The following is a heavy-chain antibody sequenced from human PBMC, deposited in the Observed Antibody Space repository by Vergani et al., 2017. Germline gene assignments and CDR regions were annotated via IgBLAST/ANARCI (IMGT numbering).Heavy chain of an antibody. CDR3: ARVNTETNGRLYYSYYMDV. Sequence: QVQLQQWGGGLLKPSETLSLTCVVNGGSFTSYHWTWIRQSPGEGLEWVGDIDHTGRPDYNPSLKSRLTMSVNKYRNQFSLTLNSVTATDTAIYFCARVNTETNGRLYYSYYMDVWGQGTAVTVS. D-gene: IGHD4-11*01. V-gene: IGHV4-34*01. CDR2: IDHTGRP. J-gene: IGHJ6*03. CDR1: GGSFTSYH.